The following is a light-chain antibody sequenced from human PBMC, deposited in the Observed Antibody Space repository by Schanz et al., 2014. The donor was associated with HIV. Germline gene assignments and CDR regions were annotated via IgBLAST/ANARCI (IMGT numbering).Light chain of an antibody. CDR1: SSDVGDYNY. J-gene: IGLJ1*01. CDR3: CSYADGGTYV. CDR2: DVT. Sequence: QSALTQPRSVSGSPGQSVTISCTGTSSDVGDYNYVSWYQQHPGKAPKLMIFDVTERPSGVPDRLSGSKSGNTASLTISGLQAEDEAVYYCCSYADGGTYVFGAGTKLTVL. V-gene: IGLV2-11*01.